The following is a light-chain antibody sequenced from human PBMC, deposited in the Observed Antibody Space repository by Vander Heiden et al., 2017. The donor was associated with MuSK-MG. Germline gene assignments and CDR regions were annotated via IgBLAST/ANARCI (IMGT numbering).Light chain of an antibody. Sequence: QSALTQPASVSGSPGPSITISCTGTSSDVGGYNYVSWYQQHPGKAPKLMIYDVSNRPSGVSNRFSGSKSGTTASLTISGLQAEDEAYYYCSSYTSSSTVVFGGGTKLTVL. J-gene: IGLJ2*01. CDR2: DVS. V-gene: IGLV2-14*01. CDR1: SSDVGGYNY. CDR3: SSYTSSSTVV.